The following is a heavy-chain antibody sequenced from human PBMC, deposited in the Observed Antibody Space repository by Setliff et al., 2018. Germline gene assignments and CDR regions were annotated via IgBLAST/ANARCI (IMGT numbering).Heavy chain of an antibody. CDR1: GFTFSSYS. Sequence: GESLKISCAASGFTFSSYSMNWVRQAPGKGLEWVSYISSSSSTIYYADSVKGRFTISRDNAKNSLYLQMNSLRAEDTAVYYYARVYSGYDPNHYFDYWGQGTLVTVSS. J-gene: IGHJ4*02. CDR2: ISSSSSTI. V-gene: IGHV3-48*01. CDR3: ARVYSGYDPNHYFDY. D-gene: IGHD5-12*01.